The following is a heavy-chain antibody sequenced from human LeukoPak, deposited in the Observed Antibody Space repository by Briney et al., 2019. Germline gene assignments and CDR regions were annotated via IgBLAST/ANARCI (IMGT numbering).Heavy chain of an antibody. D-gene: IGHD6-13*01. CDR3: ASLAAGGTAY. J-gene: IGHJ4*02. Sequence: SETLSLTCTVSGGSISRYYWSWLRQPPGKGLEWIGYIYYSGSTNYNPSLKSRVTISLDTSKNQFSLKLSSVTAADTAVYYGASLAAGGTAYWGQGTLVTVSS. V-gene: IGHV4-59*08. CDR1: GGSISRYY. CDR2: IYYSGST.